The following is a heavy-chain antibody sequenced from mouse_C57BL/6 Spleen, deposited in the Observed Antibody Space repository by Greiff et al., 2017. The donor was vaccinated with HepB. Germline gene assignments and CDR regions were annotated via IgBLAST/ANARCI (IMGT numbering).Heavy chain of an antibody. CDR2: IHPNSGST. V-gene: IGHV1-64*01. J-gene: IGHJ2*01. Sequence: QVQLKQPGAELVKPGASVKLSCKASGYTFTSYWMHWVKQRPGQGLEWIGMIHPNSGSTNYNEKFKSKATLTVDKSSSTAYMQLSSLTSEDSAVYYCARPANWGFDYWGQGTTLTVSS. D-gene: IGHD4-1*01. CDR3: ARPANWGFDY. CDR1: GYTFTSYW.